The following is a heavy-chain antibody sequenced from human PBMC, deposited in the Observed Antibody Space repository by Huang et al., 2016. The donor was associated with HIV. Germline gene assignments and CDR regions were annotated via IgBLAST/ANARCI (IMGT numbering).Heavy chain of an antibody. J-gene: IGHJ3*02. CDR3: ARFGKRLPMLRGEDVIGDI. Sequence: QVQLVESGGGVVQPGRSLRLSCAASGFTLSDYAIHWVRQAQGKGLELVALISYDVNDKFYADAVRGRFTISRDNCNNTLYLQMNSLRHEDTALYYCARFGKRLPMLRGEDVIGDIWGQGTMVIVSS. V-gene: IGHV3-30-3*01. CDR2: ISYDVNDK. CDR1: GFTLSDYA. D-gene: IGHD3-10*01.